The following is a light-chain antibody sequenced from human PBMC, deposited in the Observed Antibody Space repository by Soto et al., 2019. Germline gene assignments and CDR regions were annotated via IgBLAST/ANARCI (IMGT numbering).Light chain of an antibody. CDR3: QHYSASPLYT. CDR1: QSVTGTN. J-gene: IGKJ2*01. V-gene: IGKV3-20*01. Sequence: EIVLTQSPGTLSLSPGEGATLSCRASQSVTGTNLAWYQQRAGQAPRLLIYDAVRRATGIPDRFSGSGSGTDFTLTISRLEPEDFAVYYCQHYSASPLYTFGQGTKLEIK. CDR2: DAV.